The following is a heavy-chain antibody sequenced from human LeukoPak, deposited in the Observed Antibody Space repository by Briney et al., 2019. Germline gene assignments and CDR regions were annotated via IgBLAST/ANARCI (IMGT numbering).Heavy chain of an antibody. V-gene: IGHV1-69*13. Sequence: SVKVSCKASGGTFSSYAISWVRQAPGQGLEWMGGIIPIFGTANYAQKFQGRVTTNADESTSTAYMELSSLRSEDTAVYYCARESGYCSSTSCYGYYYYMDVWGKGTTVTVSS. CDR2: IIPIFGTA. J-gene: IGHJ6*03. CDR1: GGTFSSYA. D-gene: IGHD2-2*01. CDR3: ARESGYCSSTSCYGYYYYMDV.